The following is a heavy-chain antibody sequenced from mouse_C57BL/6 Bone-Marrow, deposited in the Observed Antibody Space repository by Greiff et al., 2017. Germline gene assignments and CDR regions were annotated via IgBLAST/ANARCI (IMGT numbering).Heavy chain of an antibody. CDR2: INPGSGGT. Sequence: QVQLKESGAELVRPGTSVKVSCKASGYAFTNYLIEWVKQRPGQGLELIGVINPGSGGTNYNEKFKGKATLTADKSSSTAYMQLSSLTSEDSAVYFWARDRGVVYGNFDYYAMDYWGQGTSVTVSS. CDR3: ARDRGVVYGNFDYYAMDY. J-gene: IGHJ4*01. D-gene: IGHD2-1*01. CDR1: GYAFTNYL. V-gene: IGHV1-54*01.